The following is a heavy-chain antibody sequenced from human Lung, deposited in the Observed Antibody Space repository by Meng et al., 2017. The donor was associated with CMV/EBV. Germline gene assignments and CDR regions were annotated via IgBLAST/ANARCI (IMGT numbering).Heavy chain of an antibody. CDR1: DFXVSSNY. Sequence: GGSXRLXCAASDFXVSSNYMSWVRQAPGKGLEWVSLIYSGGTTYYADSVKGRFTISRDNSKNTLYLQMNSLRAEDTAVYYCTRVFGSGSQRYGGYYGMDVWXQGTTVTVSS. CDR3: TRVFGSGSQRYGGYYGMDV. J-gene: IGHJ6*02. V-gene: IGHV3-53*01. D-gene: IGHD3-10*01. CDR2: IYSGGTT.